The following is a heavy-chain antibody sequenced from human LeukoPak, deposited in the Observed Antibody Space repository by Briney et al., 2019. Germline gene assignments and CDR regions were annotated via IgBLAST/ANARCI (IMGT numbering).Heavy chain of an antibody. J-gene: IGHJ4*02. D-gene: IGHD3-10*01. CDR1: GGSLSSGDYY. CDR2: IYYSGST. Sequence: SETLSLTCTVSGGSLSSGDYYWGWIRQPPGKGLEWLGSIYYSGSTNYNPSLKSRVTISVDTSKNQFSLKLSSVTAADTAVYYCARAQPTYYYGSGSYIRYWGQGTLVTVSS. V-gene: IGHV4-39*07. CDR3: ARAQPTYYYGSGSYIRY.